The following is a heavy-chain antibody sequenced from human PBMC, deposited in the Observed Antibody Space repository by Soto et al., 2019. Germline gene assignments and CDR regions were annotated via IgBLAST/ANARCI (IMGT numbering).Heavy chain of an antibody. D-gene: IGHD2-2*01. CDR2: IKQDGSEK. CDR1: GFTFSSYW. J-gene: IGHJ3*02. CDR3: ARGSRKRRIVVVPAAIGAFDI. V-gene: IGHV3-7*02. Sequence: PGGSLRLSCAASGFTFSSYWMSWVRQAPGKGLKGVPNIKQDGSEKYYVDSVKGRFTISRDNAKNSLYLQMNSLRAEDTAVYYCARGSRKRRIVVVPAAIGAFDIWGQGTMVTVSS.